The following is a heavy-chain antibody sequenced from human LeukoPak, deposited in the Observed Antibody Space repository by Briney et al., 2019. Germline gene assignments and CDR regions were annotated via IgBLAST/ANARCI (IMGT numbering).Heavy chain of an antibody. J-gene: IGHJ3*02. CDR2: IYYSGST. Sequence: SETLSLTCTVSGGSISSGDYYWSWIRQPPGKGLEWIGYIYYSGSTYYNPSLKSRVTISVDTSKNQFSLKLSSVTAADTAVYYCARASGWLQWRRHDAFDIWGQGTMVTVSS. CDR1: GGSISSGDYY. D-gene: IGHD5-24*01. V-gene: IGHV4-30-4*01. CDR3: ARASGWLQWRRHDAFDI.